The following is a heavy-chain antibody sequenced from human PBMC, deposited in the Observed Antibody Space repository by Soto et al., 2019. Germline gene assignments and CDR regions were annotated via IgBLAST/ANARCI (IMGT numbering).Heavy chain of an antibody. CDR3: AHIGYYYDSSGYYYPDY. CDR2: IYWDDDK. Sequence: QITLKESGPALVKPTQTLTLTCTFSGFSLSTSGVGVGWIRQPPGKALEWLALIYWDDDKRYSPSLKSRLTITNDTSKNQVVLTMTNIDPVHTATYYCAHIGYYYDSSGYYYPDYWGQGTLVTVSS. CDR1: GFSLSTSGVG. D-gene: IGHD3-22*01. J-gene: IGHJ4*02. V-gene: IGHV2-5*02.